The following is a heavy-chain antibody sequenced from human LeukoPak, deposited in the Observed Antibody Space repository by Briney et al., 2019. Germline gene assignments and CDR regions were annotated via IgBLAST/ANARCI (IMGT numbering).Heavy chain of an antibody. D-gene: IGHD2/OR15-2a*01. J-gene: IGHJ4*02. V-gene: IGHV3-74*01. CDR2: INSDGSWT. CDR3: VSFYETY. CDR1: GSSW. Sequence: GGSLRLSCAASGSSWMHWVRKAPGKGLVWVSHINSDGSWTSYADSVKGRFTISKDNAKNTVYLQMNNLRAEDTAVYYCVSFYETYWGRGTLVTVSS.